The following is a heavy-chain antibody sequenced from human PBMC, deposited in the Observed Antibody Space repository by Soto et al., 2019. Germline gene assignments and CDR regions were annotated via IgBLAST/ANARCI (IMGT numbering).Heavy chain of an antibody. J-gene: IGHJ4*02. Sequence: QVQLQQWGAGLLKPSETLSLTCAVYGGSFSGYYWSWIRQPPGKGLEWIGEINHSGSTNYNPSLKSRVTISVDTSKNQFSLKLSSVPAADTAVYYCARGKMYYYGSGSYRFDYWGQGTLVTVSS. D-gene: IGHD3-10*01. CDR3: ARGKMYYYGSGSYRFDY. CDR1: GGSFSGYY. CDR2: INHSGST. V-gene: IGHV4-34*01.